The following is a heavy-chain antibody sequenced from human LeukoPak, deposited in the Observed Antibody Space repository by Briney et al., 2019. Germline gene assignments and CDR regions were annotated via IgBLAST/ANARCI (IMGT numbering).Heavy chain of an antibody. Sequence: GGSLRLSCAASGFSFSSYTMNWVRQAPGKGLEWVSIISSSSSYIYYADSVKGRFTISRDNAENSLYLQMNSLRVEDTAVYYCARVGYRGTYTDFDYWGQGTLVTVSS. CDR2: ISSSSSYI. V-gene: IGHV3-21*01. J-gene: IGHJ4*02. D-gene: IGHD1-26*01. CDR3: ARVGYRGTYTDFDY. CDR1: GFSFSSYT.